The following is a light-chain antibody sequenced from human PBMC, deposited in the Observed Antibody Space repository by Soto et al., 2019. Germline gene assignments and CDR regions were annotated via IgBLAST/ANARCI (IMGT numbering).Light chain of an antibody. CDR3: QQYNNWPSRLFT. V-gene: IGKV3-15*01. CDR1: QSVSSN. CDR2: GAS. J-gene: IGKJ3*01. Sequence: EIVMTQSPATLSVSPGERATLSCRASQSVSSNLAWYQQKPGQALRLLIYGASTRATGIPARFSGSGSGTEFTLTISSLQSEDFAVYYCQQYNNWPSRLFTFGPGTKVDIK.